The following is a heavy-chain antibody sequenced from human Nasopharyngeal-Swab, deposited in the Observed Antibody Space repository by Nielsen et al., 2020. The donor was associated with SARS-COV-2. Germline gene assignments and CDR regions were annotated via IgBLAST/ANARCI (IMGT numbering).Heavy chain of an antibody. CDR1: GYTFTSYY. J-gene: IGHJ5*02. V-gene: IGHV1-46*01. Sequence: ASVEVSCKASGYTFTSYYMHWVRQAPGQGLEWTGIINPSGGSTSYAQKFQGRVTMTRDTSTSTVYMELSSLRSEDTAVYYCAKGNYEDWFDPWGQGTLVTVSS. D-gene: IGHD4-11*01. CDR2: INPSGGST. CDR3: AKGNYEDWFDP.